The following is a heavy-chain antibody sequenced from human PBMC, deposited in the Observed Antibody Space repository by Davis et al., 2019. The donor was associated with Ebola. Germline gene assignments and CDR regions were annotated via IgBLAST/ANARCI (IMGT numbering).Heavy chain of an antibody. D-gene: IGHD6-13*01. CDR2: IYSGGST. J-gene: IGHJ4*02. CDR1: GFTVSSNY. V-gene: IGHV3-66*01. CDR3: ARDHIAAAGIFSEYYFDY. Sequence: GESLKISCAASGFTVSSNYMSWVRQAPGKGLEWVSVIYSGGSTYYADSVKGRFTISRDNSKNTLYLQMNSLRAEDTAVYYCARDHIAAAGIFSEYYFDYWGQGTLVTVSS.